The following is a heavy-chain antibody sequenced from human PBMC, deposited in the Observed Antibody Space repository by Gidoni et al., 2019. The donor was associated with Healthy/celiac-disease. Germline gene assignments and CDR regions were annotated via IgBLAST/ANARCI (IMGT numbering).Heavy chain of an antibody. J-gene: IGHJ4*02. CDR1: GFTISSNY. V-gene: IGHV3-66*02. CDR3: ARDRLDYDFWSGYYPA. CDR2: ISSGGST. D-gene: IGHD3-3*01. Sequence: VQLVESGGGLVQPGGSLRLACAASGFTISSNYMSWVRQAPGKGLGLVSVISSGGSTYYADSVKGRFTISRDNSKNTLYLQMNSLRAEDTAVYYCARDRLDYDFWSGYYPAWGQGTLVTVSS.